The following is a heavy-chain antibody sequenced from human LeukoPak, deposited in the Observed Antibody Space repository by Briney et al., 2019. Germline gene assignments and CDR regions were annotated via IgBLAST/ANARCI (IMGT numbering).Heavy chain of an antibody. V-gene: IGHV4-34*01. D-gene: IGHD6-13*01. CDR1: GGSFSGYY. Sequence: SETLSLTCAVYGGSFSGYYWSWIRQPPGKGLEWLGEINHSGSTNYNPSLKSRVTISVDTSKNQFSLKLSSVTAADTAVYYCARVFGRGVIAAAGLDYWGQGTLVTVSS. CDR3: ARVFGRGVIAAAGLDY. J-gene: IGHJ4*02. CDR2: INHSGST.